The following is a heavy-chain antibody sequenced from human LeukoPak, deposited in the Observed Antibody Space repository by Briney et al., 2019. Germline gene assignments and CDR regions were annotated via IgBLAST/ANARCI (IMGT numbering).Heavy chain of an antibody. D-gene: IGHD2/OR15-2a*01. CDR3: ARDRARFYTYYFDY. CDR2: IWYDGSNK. J-gene: IGHJ4*02. CDR1: GFTFSSSV. Sequence: PGGSLRLSCAASGFTFSSSVMSWVRQAPGKGLEWVAVIWYDGSNKYYADSVKGRFIISRDNSKNTLYLQMNSLRAEDTAVYYCARDRARFYTYYFDYWGQGTLVTVSS. V-gene: IGHV3-33*08.